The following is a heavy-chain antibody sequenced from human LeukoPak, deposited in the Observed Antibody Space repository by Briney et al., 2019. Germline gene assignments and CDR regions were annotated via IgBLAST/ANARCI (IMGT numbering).Heavy chain of an antibody. CDR1: GFTFDDYA. Sequence: GGSLRLSCAASGFTFDDYAVHWVRQAPGKGLEWVSGISWNSGSIGYADSVKGRFTISRDNAKNSLYLQMNSLRAEDTALYYCAKGNYDISTGFDYWGQGTLVTVSS. V-gene: IGHV3-9*01. J-gene: IGHJ4*02. CDR3: AKGNYDISTGFDY. D-gene: IGHD3-9*01. CDR2: ISWNSGSI.